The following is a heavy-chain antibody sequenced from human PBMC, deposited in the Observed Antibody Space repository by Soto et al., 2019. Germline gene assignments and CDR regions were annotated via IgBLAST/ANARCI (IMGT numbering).Heavy chain of an antibody. D-gene: IGHD2-15*01. CDR3: ASMYCSGGSCYFGPNRPFGPDYGMDV. CDR2: IIPISGTA. CDR1: GGTFSSYA. V-gene: IGHV1-69*13. J-gene: IGHJ6*02. Sequence: SVKVSCKASGGTFSSYAISWVRQAPGQGLEWMGGIIPISGTANYAQKFQGRVTITADESTSTAYMELSSLRSEDTAVYYCASMYCSGGSCYFGPNRPFGPDYGMDVWGQGTTVTVSS.